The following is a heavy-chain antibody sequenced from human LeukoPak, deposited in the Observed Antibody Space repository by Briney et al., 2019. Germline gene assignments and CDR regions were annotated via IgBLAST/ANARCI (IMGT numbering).Heavy chain of an antibody. CDR2: IKQDGSEK. Sequence: GGSLRLSCTTSGFNFRAYWMGWVRQAPGKGLEWVANIKQDGSEKYYVDSVKGRFTISRDNAKNSLYLQMNNLRAEDTAVFYCARGWGCSSSTCYRFDYWGQGTLVTVSS. J-gene: IGHJ4*02. CDR1: GFNFRAYW. V-gene: IGHV3-7*01. D-gene: IGHD2-2*01. CDR3: ARGWGCSSSTCYRFDY.